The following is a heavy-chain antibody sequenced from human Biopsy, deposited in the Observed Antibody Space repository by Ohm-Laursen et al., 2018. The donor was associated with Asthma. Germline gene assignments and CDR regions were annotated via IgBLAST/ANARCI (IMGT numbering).Heavy chain of an antibody. CDR1: GGSIRSHD. CDR2: VSHTGST. Sequence: SETLSLTCTVSGGSIRSHDWTWIRLPPGKGLEYIGDVSHTGSTNYNPFLKSRVTMSLDTSKNQFSLRLTSVTPADTAVYYCARLADCSGGACYSYGWFDPWGRGTRVTVSS. J-gene: IGHJ5*02. D-gene: IGHD2-15*01. CDR3: ARLADCSGGACYSYGWFDP. V-gene: IGHV4-59*11.